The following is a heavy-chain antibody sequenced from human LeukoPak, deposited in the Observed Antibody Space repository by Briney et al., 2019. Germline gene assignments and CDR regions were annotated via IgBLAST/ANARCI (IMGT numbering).Heavy chain of an antibody. D-gene: IGHD3-10*01. CDR1: GGSFSGYY. J-gene: IGHJ4*02. CDR3: ARRGGGNSADYYFDY. Sequence: SETLSLTCAVYGGSFSGYYWSWIRQPPGKGLEWIGEINHSGSTNYNPSLKSRVTISVDTSKNQFFLKLSSVTAADTAVYYCARRGGGNSADYYFDYWGQGTLVTVSS. V-gene: IGHV4-34*01. CDR2: INHSGST.